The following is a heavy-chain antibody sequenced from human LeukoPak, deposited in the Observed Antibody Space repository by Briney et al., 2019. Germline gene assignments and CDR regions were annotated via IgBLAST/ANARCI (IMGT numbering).Heavy chain of an antibody. V-gene: IGHV1-2*02. D-gene: IGHD3-22*01. J-gene: IGHJ4*02. CDR1: GYTFTGYF. Sequence: ASVKVSCKASGYTFTGYFMHWVRQAPGQGVGWMGWINPNSGGTNYAQKFQGRVTMTRDTSISTAYMDLSRLRSDDTAVYYCARDERYDSSGYPFDYWGQGTLVTVSS. CDR2: INPNSGGT. CDR3: ARDERYDSSGYPFDY.